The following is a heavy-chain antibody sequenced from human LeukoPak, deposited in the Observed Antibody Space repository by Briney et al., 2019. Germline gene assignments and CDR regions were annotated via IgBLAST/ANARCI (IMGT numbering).Heavy chain of an antibody. CDR2: INSDESST. Sequence: GGSLRLSCAASGFTLSGYWMHWVRQAPGKGLEWVSRINSDESSTSYADSVKGRFTISRDNAKNSLYLQMNSLRAEDTALYYCVRDISGYYFDYWGQGTLVTVSS. J-gene: IGHJ4*02. CDR3: VRDISGYYFDY. V-gene: IGHV3-74*01. D-gene: IGHD3-22*01. CDR1: GFTLSGYW.